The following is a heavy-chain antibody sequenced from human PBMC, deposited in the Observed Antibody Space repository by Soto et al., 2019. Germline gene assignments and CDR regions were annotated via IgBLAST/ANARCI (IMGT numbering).Heavy chain of an antibody. J-gene: IGHJ3*02. CDR3: ARPFMVRYFDRPNRGQPQDHDAFDI. CDR1: GYTFTSYG. V-gene: IGHV1-18*01. Sequence: ASVKVSCKASGYTFTSYGFSWVRQAPGQGLEWMGWISAYNGNTNYAQKLQGRVTMTTDTSTSTAYMELRSLRSDDTAVYYCARPFMVRYFDRPNRGQPQDHDAFDIWGQGTMVTVSS. D-gene: IGHD3-9*01. CDR2: ISAYNGNT.